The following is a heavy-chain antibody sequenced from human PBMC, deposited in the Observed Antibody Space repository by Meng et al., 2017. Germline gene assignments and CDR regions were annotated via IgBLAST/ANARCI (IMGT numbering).Heavy chain of an antibody. J-gene: IGHJ4*02. CDR3: AREGRVDFDY. CDR2: INTNTGNP. CDR1: GYVSTSYA. V-gene: IGHV7-4-1*02. D-gene: IGHD1-26*01. Sequence: QGQMVKFGCYVKKPGYSVKISGKSFGYVSTSYAMNWVRKAPGQGLEWMGWINTNTGNPTYAQGFTGRFVFSLDTSVSKAYLQISSLKAEDTAVYYCAREGRVDFDYWGQGTLVTVSS.